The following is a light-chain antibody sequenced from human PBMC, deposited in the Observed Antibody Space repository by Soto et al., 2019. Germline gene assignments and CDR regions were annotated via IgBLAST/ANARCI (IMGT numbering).Light chain of an antibody. CDR1: QSVSSIY. J-gene: IGKJ2*01. CDR3: PQYGSSPYT. V-gene: IGKV3-20*01. Sequence: EIVLTQSPGTLSLSPGERATLSCRASQSVSSIYLAWYQQKPGQAPRLLVYGASSRATGIPDRFSGSGSGTDVTLTISRLEPEDFAVYYCPQYGSSPYTFGQATKLETK. CDR2: GAS.